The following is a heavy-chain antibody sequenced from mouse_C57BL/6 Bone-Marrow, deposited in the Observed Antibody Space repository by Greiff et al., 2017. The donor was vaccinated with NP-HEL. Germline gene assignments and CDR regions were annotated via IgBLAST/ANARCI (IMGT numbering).Heavy chain of an antibody. CDR1: GFTFSDYY. J-gene: IGHJ3*01. CDR3: ARDGGYYPFAY. V-gene: IGHV5-16*01. CDR2: INYDGSST. D-gene: IGHD2-3*01. Sequence: EVNLVESEGGLVQPGSSMKLSCTASGFTFSDYYMAWVRQVPEKGLEWVANINYDGSSTYYLDSLKSRFIISRDNAKNLLYLQMSSLKSRDTATYYCARDGGYYPFAYWGQGTLVTVSA.